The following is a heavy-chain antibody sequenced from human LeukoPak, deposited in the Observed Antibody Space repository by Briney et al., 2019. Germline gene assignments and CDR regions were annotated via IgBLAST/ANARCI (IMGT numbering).Heavy chain of an antibody. J-gene: IGHJ6*03. CDR3: ARQGAAGKYYYYYMDV. CDR2: IYPDDSNT. D-gene: IGHD6-13*01. V-gene: IGHV5-51*01. Sequence: GESLKISCKGSGYTFTSFWIGWVRQMPGQGLEWMGIIYPDDSNTIYGPSFQGQVTISADKSINTAYLEWSSLKASDTAIYYCARQGAAGKYYYYYMDVWGKGTTVTVSS. CDR1: GYTFTSFW.